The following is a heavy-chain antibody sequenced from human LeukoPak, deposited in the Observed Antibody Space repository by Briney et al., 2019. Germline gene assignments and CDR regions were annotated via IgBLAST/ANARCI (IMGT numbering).Heavy chain of an antibody. D-gene: IGHD2-2*01. J-gene: IGHJ6*03. Sequence: PGGSLRLSCAASGFTFSSYEMNWVRQAPGKGLEGVSYISSSGSTIYYADSVKGRFTISRDNAKNSLYLQMNSLRAEDTAVYYCARGRCSSTSCYANYYYYYMDVWGKGTTVTVSS. CDR3: ARGRCSSTSCYANYYYYYMDV. CDR2: ISSSGSTI. V-gene: IGHV3-48*03. CDR1: GFTFSSYE.